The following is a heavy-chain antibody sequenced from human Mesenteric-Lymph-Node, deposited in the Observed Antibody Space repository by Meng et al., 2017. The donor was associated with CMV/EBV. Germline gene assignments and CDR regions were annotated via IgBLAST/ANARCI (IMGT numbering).Heavy chain of an antibody. CDR3: AREDTIFGVEAYYGMDV. CDR2: INLSGGST. V-gene: IGHV1-46*01. CDR1: GYTFTSYY. Sequence: ASVKVSCKASGYTFTSYYMHWVRQAPGQGLEWMGIINLSGGSTSYAQKFQGRVTMTRNTSISTAYMELSSLRSEDTAVYYCAREDTIFGVEAYYGMDVWGQGTTVTVSS. D-gene: IGHD3-3*01. J-gene: IGHJ6*02.